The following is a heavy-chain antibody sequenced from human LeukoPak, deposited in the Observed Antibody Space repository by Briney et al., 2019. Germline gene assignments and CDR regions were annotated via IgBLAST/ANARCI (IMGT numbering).Heavy chain of an antibody. CDR1: GGSFSGNY. CDR2: INHSGST. Sequence: SETLPLTSAVYGGSFSGNYWSWIPQPPGKGLEWSGEINHSGSTNYNPSLKSRVTISVDTSKNQFSLKLSSVTAADTAVYYCARVVHRQNSFYYSYYMDVWGKGTTVTVSS. V-gene: IGHV4-34*01. D-gene: IGHD2-15*01. CDR3: ARVVHRQNSFYYSYYMDV. J-gene: IGHJ6*03.